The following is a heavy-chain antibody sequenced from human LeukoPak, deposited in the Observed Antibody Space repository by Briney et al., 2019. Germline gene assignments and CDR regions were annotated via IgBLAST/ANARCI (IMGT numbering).Heavy chain of an antibody. J-gene: IGHJ3*02. CDR1: GGSVSSGSFY. CDR2: IYYSGSSNYSPST. Sequence: SETLSLTCTVSGGSVSSGSFYWSWIRQPPGKGLEWIEYIYYSGSSNYSPSTNYNPSLKSRVTISTDTSKNQFSLRLSSVTAADTAVYYCARDHYDSSGYSAFDIWGQGTMVTVSS. CDR3: ARDHYDSSGYSAFDI. V-gene: IGHV4-61*01. D-gene: IGHD3-22*01.